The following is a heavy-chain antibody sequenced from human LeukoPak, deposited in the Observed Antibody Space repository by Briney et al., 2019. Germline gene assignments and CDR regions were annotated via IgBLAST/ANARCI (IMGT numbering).Heavy chain of an antibody. D-gene: IGHD1-26*01. CDR3: ARHNLVGGSYDY. CDR1: GGPMTTYY. V-gene: IGHV4-59*12. CDR2: FYPSGST. Sequence: PSETLSLTCIVSGGPMTTYYWTWIRQPPGKGLEWIAYFYPSGSTTSNPSLKGRVIISVDTSKSQFSLSLTSVTAADTAVYYCARHNLVGGSYDYWGQGILVTVSS. J-gene: IGHJ4*02.